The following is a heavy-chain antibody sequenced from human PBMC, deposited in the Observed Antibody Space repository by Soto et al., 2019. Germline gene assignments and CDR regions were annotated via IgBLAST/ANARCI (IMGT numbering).Heavy chain of an antibody. Sequence: GGSLRLSCAASGFTLSRHTMNWVRQAPGKGLEWVSFIGSRTSDIYYADSVKGRFTISRDNAKNSLYLDLTRLRAEDTAVYFCVRDYYDTSGYPNTFDMWGQGTMVTV. CDR1: GFTLSRHT. V-gene: IGHV3-21*01. CDR3: VRDYYDTSGYPNTFDM. J-gene: IGHJ3*02. CDR2: IGSRTSDI. D-gene: IGHD3-22*01.